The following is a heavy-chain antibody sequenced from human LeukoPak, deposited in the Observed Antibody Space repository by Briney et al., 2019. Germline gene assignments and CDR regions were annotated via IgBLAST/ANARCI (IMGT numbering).Heavy chain of an antibody. CDR3: AKWGDYDVLTGYYVSDY. V-gene: IGHV3-23*01. J-gene: IGHJ4*02. CDR2: ITGGGSGI. CDR1: GFTFSNYA. D-gene: IGHD3-9*01. Sequence: RASRRLSCAASGFTFSNYAMSWVRQAPGKGLEWVSAITGGGSGIYYADSMKSRFTISRDNSKNTLYLQINSLRAEDTAVYYCAKWGDYDVLTGYYVSDYWGQGTLVTVSS.